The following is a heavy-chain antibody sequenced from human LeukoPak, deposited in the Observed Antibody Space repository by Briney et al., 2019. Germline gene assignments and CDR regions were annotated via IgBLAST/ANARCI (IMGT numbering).Heavy chain of an antibody. V-gene: IGHV3-23*01. CDR3: AKHLYGSGSFDP. Sequence: SGGSLRLSCAASGFTFSSYGMSWVRQAPGKGLEWVSAISGSGGSTYYADSVKGRFTISRDNPKNTLYLQMNSLRAEDTAVYYCAKHLYGSGSFDPWGQGTLVTVSS. D-gene: IGHD3-10*01. J-gene: IGHJ5*02. CDR1: GFTFSSYG. CDR2: ISGSGGST.